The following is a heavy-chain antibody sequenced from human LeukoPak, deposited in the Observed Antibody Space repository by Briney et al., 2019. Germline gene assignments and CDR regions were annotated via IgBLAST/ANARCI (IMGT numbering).Heavy chain of an antibody. CDR3: ATDVARTGPFDY. Sequence: ASVKVSCKVSGYTLTELSMHWVRQAPGKGLEWMGGFDPEDGETIYAQKFQGRVTMTEDTSTDTAYMELSSLRSEDTAVYYCATDVARTGPFDYWGQGTLVTVSS. D-gene: IGHD7-27*01. J-gene: IGHJ4*02. V-gene: IGHV1-24*01. CDR1: GYTLTELS. CDR2: FDPEDGET.